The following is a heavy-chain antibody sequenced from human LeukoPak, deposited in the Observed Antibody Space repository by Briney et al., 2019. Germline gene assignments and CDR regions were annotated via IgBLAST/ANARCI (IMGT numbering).Heavy chain of an antibody. CDR1: GYTFTSYD. Sequence: GASVKVSCKASGYTFTSYDINWVRQATGQGLEWMGWMNPNSGNTGYAQKFQGRVTITRNTSISTAYMELSSLRSEDTAVYYCARDRYSSGWSETKGGDYYYMDVWGKGTTVTISS. CDR2: MNPNSGNT. V-gene: IGHV1-8*03. D-gene: IGHD6-19*01. J-gene: IGHJ6*03. CDR3: ARDRYSSGWSETKGGDYYYMDV.